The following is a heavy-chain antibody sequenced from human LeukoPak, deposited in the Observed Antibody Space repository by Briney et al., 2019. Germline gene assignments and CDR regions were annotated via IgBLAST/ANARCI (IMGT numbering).Heavy chain of an antibody. CDR2: ISRNGGST. D-gene: IGHD3-9*01. CDR3: AKRGHYSLDWYHYFDY. CDR1: GFTFSSFA. J-gene: IGHJ4*02. Sequence: PGGSLRLSCSASGFTFSSFAMHWVRQAPGKGLEYVAAISRNGGSTYYADSVKGRFTISRDNSKNTLYLQMSSLRAEDTAVYYCAKRGHYSLDWYHYFDYWGQGTLVTVSS. V-gene: IGHV3-64D*09.